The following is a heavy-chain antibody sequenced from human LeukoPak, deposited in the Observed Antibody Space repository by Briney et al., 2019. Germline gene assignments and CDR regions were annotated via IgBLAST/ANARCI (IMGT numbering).Heavy chain of an antibody. CDR2: IYYSGST. V-gene: IGHV4-59*01. Sequence: AETLSLTCTVSGGSISGWYWSWIRQPPGKGLEWIGYIYYSGSTNYNPSLKSRVTISVDTSKNQFSLKLSSVTAADTAVYYCARVSPYSSSWYWFDPWGQGTLVTVSS. D-gene: IGHD6-13*01. J-gene: IGHJ5*02. CDR1: GGSISGWY. CDR3: ARVSPYSSSWYWFDP.